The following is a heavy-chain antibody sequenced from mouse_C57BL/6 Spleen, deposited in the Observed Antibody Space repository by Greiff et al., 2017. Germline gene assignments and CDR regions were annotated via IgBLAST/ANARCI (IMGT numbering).Heavy chain of an antibody. V-gene: IGHV1-9*01. D-gene: IGHD1-1*01. CDR1: GYTFTGYW. CDR3: ARPATGVATKDAKDY. CDR2: ILPGSGST. Sequence: QVPLQQSGAELMKPGASVKLSCKATGYTFTGYWIAWVTQRPGHGLEWIGEILPGSGSTNYNEKFKGTATFTADTSSNTAYMQLHSLTTEDSAMYYCARPATGVATKDAKDYWGQGTSFTVSS. J-gene: IGHJ4*01.